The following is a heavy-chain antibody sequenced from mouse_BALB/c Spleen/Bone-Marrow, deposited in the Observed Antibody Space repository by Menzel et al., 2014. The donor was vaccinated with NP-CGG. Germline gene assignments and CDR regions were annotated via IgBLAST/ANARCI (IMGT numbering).Heavy chain of an antibody. Sequence: VQLQQSAAELARPGASVKTSCKASGYTFTSYTIHWVKQRPGQGLEWIGYINPSSGYTDYNQRFNDKTTLTTDKSSSTAYMQLSSLTSEDSAVYYCARLNYGNPFAYWGQGTLVTVSA. J-gene: IGHJ3*01. CDR1: GYTFTSYT. CDR2: INPSSGYT. D-gene: IGHD2-1*01. CDR3: ARLNYGNPFAY. V-gene: IGHV1-4*02.